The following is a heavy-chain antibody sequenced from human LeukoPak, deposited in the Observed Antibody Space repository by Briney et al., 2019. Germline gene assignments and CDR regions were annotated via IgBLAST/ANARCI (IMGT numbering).Heavy chain of an antibody. D-gene: IGHD2-21*01. CDR3: ARGGLGGGVWFDP. V-gene: IGHV1-2*02. CDR2: INPNSGGT. Sequence: ASVKVSCKASVYTFTGYYMHWVRQAPGQGLEWMGWINPNSGGTNYAQKFQGRVTMTRDTSTSTAYMELSRLRSDDTAVYYCARGGLGGGVWFDPWGQGTLVTVSS. CDR1: VYTFTGYY. J-gene: IGHJ5*02.